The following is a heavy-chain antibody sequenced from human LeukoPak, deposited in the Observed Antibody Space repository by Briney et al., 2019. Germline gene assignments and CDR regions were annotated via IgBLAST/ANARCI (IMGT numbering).Heavy chain of an antibody. J-gene: IGHJ4*02. CDR1: GGSISSYY. D-gene: IGHD2/OR15-2a*01. CDR2: ISDIGST. Sequence: PSETLSLTCTVSGGSISSYYWSWLRQPPGKGLEWIASISDIGSTNYNPSLKSRVTISLDTSKNQFSLKLSSVTDADTAVYYCAGHHPRNTVDFWGQGTLVTVSS. V-gene: IGHV4-59*08. CDR3: AGHHPRNTVDF.